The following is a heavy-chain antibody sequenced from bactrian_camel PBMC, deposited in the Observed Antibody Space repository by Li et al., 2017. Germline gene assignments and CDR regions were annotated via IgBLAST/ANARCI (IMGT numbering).Heavy chain of an antibody. V-gene: IGHV3S26*01. CDR1: LYIYSSYC. Sequence: QVQLVESGGGSVQGGESLRLSCEISLYIYSSYCMGWFRQSPGKEREGIAVIDSDGDTAYTDSMKGRFTISVDNAKKTLYLQMNSLKPEDTAMYYCAAGQGVGWCLDVIRVGAEADFDYWGQGTQVTV. D-gene: IGHD5*01. CDR2: IDSDGDT. CDR3: AAGQGVGWCLDVIRVGAEADFDY. J-gene: IGHJ6*01.